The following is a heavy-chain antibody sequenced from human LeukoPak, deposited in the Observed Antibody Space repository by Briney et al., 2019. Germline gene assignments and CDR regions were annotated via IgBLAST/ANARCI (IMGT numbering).Heavy chain of an antibody. CDR3: AKQLGYCSDGSCYFPY. V-gene: IGHV3-23*01. Sequence: GGSLRLSCAASGFTFSSSGMSWVRQAPGKGLEWVSAISNNGGYKYYADSVQGRFTISRDNSKSTLCLQMNSLRAEDTAVYYCAKQLGYCSDGSCYFPYWGQGTLVTVSS. J-gene: IGHJ4*02. CDR2: ISNNGGYK. D-gene: IGHD2-15*01. CDR1: GFTFSSSG.